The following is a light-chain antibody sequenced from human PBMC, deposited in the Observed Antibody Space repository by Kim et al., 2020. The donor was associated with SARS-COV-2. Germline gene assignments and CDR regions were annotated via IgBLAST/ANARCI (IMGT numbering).Light chain of an antibody. CDR1: QSISSY. J-gene: IGKJ1*01. CDR2: AAS. Sequence: DIQMTQSPSSLSASVGDRVTITCRASQSISSYLNWYQQKPGKAPNLLIYAASSLQSGVPSRFSGSGSGTDFTLTISSLQPEDFATYYCQQSYSTRWTFGQGTKVDIK. CDR3: QQSYSTRWT. V-gene: IGKV1-39*01.